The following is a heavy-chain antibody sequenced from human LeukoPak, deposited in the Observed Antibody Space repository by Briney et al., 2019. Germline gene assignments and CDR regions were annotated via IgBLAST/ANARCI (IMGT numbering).Heavy chain of an antibody. CDR3: ARRGSSGWYYFDY. CDR1: DGSFNFYF. D-gene: IGHD6-19*01. J-gene: IGHJ4*02. Sequence: SETLSLTCTVSDGSFNFYFWHWIRQPPGKGLEWIGSIYYSGSTYYNPSLKSRVTISVDTSKNQFSLKLSSVTAADTAVYYCARRGSSGWYYFDYWGQGTLVTVSS. V-gene: IGHV4-39*01. CDR2: IYYSGST.